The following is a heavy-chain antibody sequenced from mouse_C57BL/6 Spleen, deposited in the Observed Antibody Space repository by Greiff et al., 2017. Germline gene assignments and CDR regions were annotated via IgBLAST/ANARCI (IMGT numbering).Heavy chain of an antibody. CDR3: VRFPYDYYWNYAMDY. V-gene: IGHV10-3*01. CDR1: GSTFNTYA. D-gene: IGHD2-4*01. CDR2: IRRKSSNYAT. Sequence: DVKLQESGGGLVQPKGSLKLSCAASGSTFNTYAMHWVRQAPGKGLEWVARIRRKSSNYATYYAVYVKDRFTISREESQGRPYLKMYILITEDTAVDYCVRFPYDYYWNYAMDYGGQGTSVTVSS. J-gene: IGHJ4*01.